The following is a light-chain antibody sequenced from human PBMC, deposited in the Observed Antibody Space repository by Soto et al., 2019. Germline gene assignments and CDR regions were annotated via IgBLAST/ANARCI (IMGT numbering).Light chain of an antibody. J-gene: IGKJ4*01. V-gene: IGKV3-20*01. Sequence: IVLTQSPGILYLPPGERVSLSCRASQSVSSSYLAWYQQKPGQAPRLLIYGASSRATGIPDRFSGSESGTDFPITISRLEPADFAVYYCQQYGSSPLLTFGGGTKVEIK. CDR3: QQYGSSPLLT. CDR1: QSVSSSY. CDR2: GAS.